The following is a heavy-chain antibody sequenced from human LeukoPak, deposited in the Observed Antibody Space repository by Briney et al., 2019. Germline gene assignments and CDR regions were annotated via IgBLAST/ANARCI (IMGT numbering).Heavy chain of an antibody. Sequence: PGGSLRLSCAASGFTLSNYWMSWVRQVPGKGLEWVVNINEGGNEKNYVDSVKGRFTFSRDNAKNSLFLQMNSLRAEDTAVYYCARLYCGRTSCNYFDYWGQGTLVTVFS. CDR3: ARLYCGRTSCNYFDY. V-gene: IGHV3-7*03. CDR1: GFTLSNYW. CDR2: INEGGNEK. D-gene: IGHD2-2*01. J-gene: IGHJ4*02.